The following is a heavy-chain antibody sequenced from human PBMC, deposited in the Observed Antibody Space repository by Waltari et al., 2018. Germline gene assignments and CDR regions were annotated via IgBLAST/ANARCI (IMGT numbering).Heavy chain of an antibody. D-gene: IGHD1-1*01. CDR2: IIPILGTA. V-gene: IGHV1-69*01. CDR1: GGTFSSYA. Sequence: QVQLVQSGAEVKKPGSSVKVSCKASGGTFSSYAIRWVRQAPGRGLEWMGGIIPILGTANYAQKLQGRVTITADESTSTAYMELSSRRSEDTAVYYCARVGTGTDDYWGQGTLVTVSS. CDR3: ARVGTGTDDY. J-gene: IGHJ4*02.